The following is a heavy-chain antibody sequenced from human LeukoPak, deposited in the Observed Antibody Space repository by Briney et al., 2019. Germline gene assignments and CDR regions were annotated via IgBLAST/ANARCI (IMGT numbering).Heavy chain of an antibody. V-gene: IGHV1-2*02. CDR1: GYTFTGYY. J-gene: IGHJ4*02. CDR2: IRPNSGAT. D-gene: IGHD2-2*01. Sequence: ASVTVSCKASGYTFTGYYIHWMRQAPGQGLEWMGWIRPNSGATNVAQNFQGRVTMTRDTSISAAYMELSTLTSDDSAVYYCARGSTTTNEKFPNDYWGQGTLVTVSS. CDR3: ARGSTTTNEKFPNDY.